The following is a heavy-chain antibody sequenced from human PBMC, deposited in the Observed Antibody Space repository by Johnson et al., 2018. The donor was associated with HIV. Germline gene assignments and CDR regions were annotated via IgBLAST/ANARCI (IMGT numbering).Heavy chain of an antibody. V-gene: IGHV3-23*04. Sequence: VQLVESGGGLVQPGGSLRLSCAASGFTFSSYAMSWVRQAPRKGLEWVSAISGSGASTYSADSVKGRFTISRDNSKNSLYLQMNSLRAEDTALYYCAKGTGSGWSGSLDAFDIWGQGTMVTVSS. CDR3: AKGTGSGWSGSLDAFDI. D-gene: IGHD6-19*01. J-gene: IGHJ3*02. CDR2: ISGSGAST. CDR1: GFTFSSYA.